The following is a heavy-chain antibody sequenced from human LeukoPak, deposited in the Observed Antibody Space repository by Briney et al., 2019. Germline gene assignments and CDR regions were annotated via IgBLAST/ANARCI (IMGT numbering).Heavy chain of an antibody. CDR3: ARGRPYSGGYHLDY. D-gene: IGHD1-26*01. CDR1: GYTFTGYY. V-gene: IGHV1-2*06. J-gene: IGHJ4*02. CDR2: INPNSGGT. Sequence: GASVKVSCTASGYTFTGYYMHWVRPAPGQGLEWMGRINPNSGGTNYAQKFQGRVTMTRDTSISTAYMELSRLRSDDTAVYYCARGRPYSGGYHLDYWGQGTLVTVSA.